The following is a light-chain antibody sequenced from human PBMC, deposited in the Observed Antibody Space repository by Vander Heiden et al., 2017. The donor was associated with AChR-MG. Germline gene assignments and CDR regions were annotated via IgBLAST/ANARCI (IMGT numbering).Light chain of an antibody. V-gene: IGLV2-14*01. Sequence: QSALTQPASVSGSPGQSITISCTGTSSDVGGYNYVSWYQQHPGKAPKLRSYDVSKRPSGVSNRFSGSKSGNTASLTISGLQAEDEADYYCSSYTSSSTLYVFGTGTKVTVL. CDR2: DVS. J-gene: IGLJ1*01. CDR3: SSYTSSSTLYV. CDR1: SSDVGGYNY.